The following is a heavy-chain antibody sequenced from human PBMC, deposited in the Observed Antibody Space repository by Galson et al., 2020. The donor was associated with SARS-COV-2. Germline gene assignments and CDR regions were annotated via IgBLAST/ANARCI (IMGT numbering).Heavy chain of an antibody. D-gene: IGHD3-10*01. CDR2: IYHSGST. V-gene: IGHV4-30-2*01. CDR1: GGSISSGGYS. J-gene: IGHJ3*02. CDR3: ARDEGYGGNSLDGFDI. Sequence: SETLSLTCAVSGGSISSGGYSWSWIRQPPGKGLEWIGYIYHSGSTYYNPSLKSRVTISVDRSKNQFSLKLSSVTAADTAGYYGARDEGYGGNSLDGFDIWGQGTIVTVSS.